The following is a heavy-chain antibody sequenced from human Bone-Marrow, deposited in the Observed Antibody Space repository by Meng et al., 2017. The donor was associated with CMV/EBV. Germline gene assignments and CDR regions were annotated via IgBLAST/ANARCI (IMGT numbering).Heavy chain of an antibody. D-gene: IGHD3-9*01. J-gene: IGHJ4*02. CDR2: ISYDGSNK. CDR3: ARDYYHN. Sequence: VQRGGSGVCLVPPVRSLRLSFAASVFTFRSYAMHWCRQAPGKGLEWVAVISYDGSNKYYAYSVKGRFTISRDNSKNTLYLQMNSLRAEDTAVYYCARDYYHNWGQGTLVTVSS. CDR1: VFTFRSYA. V-gene: IGHV3-30*14.